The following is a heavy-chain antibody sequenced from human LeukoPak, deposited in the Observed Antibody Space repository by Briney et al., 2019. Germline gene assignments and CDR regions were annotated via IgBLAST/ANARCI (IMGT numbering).Heavy chain of an antibody. J-gene: IGHJ6*04. CDR1: GFIFSSYS. Sequence: GGSLRLSCAASGFIFSSYSMDWVRQAPGKGLEWVSSISRSSTNIYYADSVKGRFTISRDNAKNSLYLQMNSLRAEDTAVYCCASLRFLELLAWGKGTTVTVSS. V-gene: IGHV3-21*01. CDR3: ASLRFLELLA. D-gene: IGHD3-3*01. CDR2: ISRSSTNI.